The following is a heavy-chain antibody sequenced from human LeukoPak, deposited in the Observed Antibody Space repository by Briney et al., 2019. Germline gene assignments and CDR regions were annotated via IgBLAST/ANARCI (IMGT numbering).Heavy chain of an antibody. CDR1: GYTFTSYG. CDR2: MNPNSGNT. Sequence: ASVKVSCKASGYTFTSYGISWVRQAPGQGLEWMGWMNPNSGNTGYAQKFQGRVTMTRNTSISTAYIELSSLRSEDTAVYYCARVTVDIVATTLRDYYYGMDVWGQGTTVTVSS. V-gene: IGHV1-8*02. D-gene: IGHD5-12*01. J-gene: IGHJ6*02. CDR3: ARVTVDIVATTLRDYYYGMDV.